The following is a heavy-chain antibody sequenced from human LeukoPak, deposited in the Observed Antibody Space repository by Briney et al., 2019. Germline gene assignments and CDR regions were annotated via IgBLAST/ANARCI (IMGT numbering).Heavy chain of an antibody. V-gene: IGHV3-15*01. Sequence: GGSLRLSCAASGFTFSSYAMHWVRQAPGKGLEWVGRISSKSDGGTTDYAAPVKGRFTISRDDSTNTLSLQMSSLKAEDTALYFCITEPHDYGDFTFGYWGQGTLVTVSS. D-gene: IGHD4-17*01. CDR2: ISSKSDGGTT. J-gene: IGHJ4*02. CDR3: ITEPHDYGDFTFGY. CDR1: GFTFSSYA.